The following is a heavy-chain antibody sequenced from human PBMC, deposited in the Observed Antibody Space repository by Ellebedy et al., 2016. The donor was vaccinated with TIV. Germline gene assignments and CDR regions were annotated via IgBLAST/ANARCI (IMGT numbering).Heavy chain of an antibody. CDR2: MNPNSGNT. Sequence: AASVKVSCKASGYTFTSYDINWVRQPTGQGLEWMGWMNPNSGNTGYAQKFQGRVTMTRNTSISTAYMELSSLRSEDTAVYYCARDLDAYYYYGMDVWGQGTTVTVSS. CDR3: ARDLDAYYYYGMDV. J-gene: IGHJ6*02. CDR1: GYTFTSYD. V-gene: IGHV1-8*01.